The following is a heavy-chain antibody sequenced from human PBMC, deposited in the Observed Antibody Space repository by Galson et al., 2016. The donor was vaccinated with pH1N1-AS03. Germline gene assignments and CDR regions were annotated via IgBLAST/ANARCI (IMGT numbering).Heavy chain of an antibody. CDR3: AKDREVYGVYIWYFDL. CDR1: GLTFSSFA. V-gene: IGHV3-30*02. CDR2: IRYDGSDK. Sequence: SLRLSCAASGLTFSSFALHWVRQAPGKGLEWVAFIRYDGSDKKYANSVKGRFTISRDNSKNTLYLQMNSLRAEDTAVYYCAKDREVYGVYIWYFDLWGRGTLVTVSS. D-gene: IGHD4-17*01. J-gene: IGHJ2*01.